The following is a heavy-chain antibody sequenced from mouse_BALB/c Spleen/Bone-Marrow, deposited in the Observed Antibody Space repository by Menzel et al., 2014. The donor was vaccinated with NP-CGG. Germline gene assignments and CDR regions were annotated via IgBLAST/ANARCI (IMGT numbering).Heavy chain of an antibody. CDR2: IWAGGST. J-gene: IGHJ3*01. D-gene: IGHD1-2*01. V-gene: IGHV2-9*02. CDR1: GFSLTNYC. Sequence: VQLQQSGPGLVAPSQSLSITCTVSGFSLTNYCVHWVRQPPGKGLEWLGAIWAGGSTNYKSALMSRLSISKDNSKNQVFLKMNSLQTEDTAMYYCARDGATATLAYWGQGTLVTVSA. CDR3: ARDGATATLAY.